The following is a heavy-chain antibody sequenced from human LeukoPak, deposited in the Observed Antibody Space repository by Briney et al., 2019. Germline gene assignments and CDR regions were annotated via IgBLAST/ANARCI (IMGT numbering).Heavy chain of an antibody. D-gene: IGHD3-22*01. CDR1: GYTFTSYG. J-gene: IGHJ4*02. V-gene: IGHV1-18*01. CDR2: ISAYNGNT. Sequence: ASVKVSCKASGYTFTSYGISWVRQAPGQGLEWMGWISAYNGNTNYAEKLQGRVTMTTDTSTSTGYMELRSLRSDDTAVYYCARDIYYYDSSGYYFERWGQGTLVTVSS. CDR3: ARDIYYYDSSGYYFER.